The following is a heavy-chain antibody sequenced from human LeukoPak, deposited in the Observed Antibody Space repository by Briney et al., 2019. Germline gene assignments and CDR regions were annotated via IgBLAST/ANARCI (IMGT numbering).Heavy chain of an antibody. J-gene: IGHJ3*02. CDR3: AKDSRSSSGAFDI. Sequence: PGGSLRLSCAASGFTFSSYAMHWVRQAPGKGLEWVSAISGSGGSTYYADSVKGRFTISRDNSKNTLYLQMNSLRAEDTAVYYCAKDSRSSSGAFDIWGQGTMVTVSS. D-gene: IGHD6-6*01. CDR2: ISGSGGST. CDR1: GFTFSSYA. V-gene: IGHV3-23*01.